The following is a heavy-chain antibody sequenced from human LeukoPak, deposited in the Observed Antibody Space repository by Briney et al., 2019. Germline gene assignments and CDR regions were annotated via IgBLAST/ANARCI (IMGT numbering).Heavy chain of an antibody. V-gene: IGHV4-59*01. J-gene: IGHJ4*02. Sequence: PSETLSLTCSVSGGSISSYYWSWIRQFPGKGLEWISYIYYSGNTNYNPSLKSRVTISIDTSKNHFSLNLSSMTAADTAVYYCARVGYSYGLDYWGQGTLVTVSS. CDR1: GGSISSYY. D-gene: IGHD5-18*01. CDR3: ARVGYSYGLDY. CDR2: IYYSGNT.